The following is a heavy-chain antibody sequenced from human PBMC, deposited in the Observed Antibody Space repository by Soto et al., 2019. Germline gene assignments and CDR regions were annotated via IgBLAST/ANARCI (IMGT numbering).Heavy chain of an antibody. Sequence: SETLSLTCAVSGDSISSDNWWSWVRQSPGKGLEWIGEMSHSGTTNYNPSLKGRVTMSVDKSKKHFSLRLGSVTAADTAVYYCARNLYYNAAGSLDSWGQGTLVTVS. D-gene: IGHD3-10*01. CDR2: MSHSGTT. CDR1: GDSISSDNW. CDR3: ARNLYYNAAGSLDS. V-gene: IGHV4-4*02. J-gene: IGHJ4*02.